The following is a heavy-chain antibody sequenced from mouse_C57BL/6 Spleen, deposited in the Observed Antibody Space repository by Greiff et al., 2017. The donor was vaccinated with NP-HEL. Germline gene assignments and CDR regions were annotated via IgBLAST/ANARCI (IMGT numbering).Heavy chain of an antibody. V-gene: IGHV5-4*01. CDR2: ISDGGSYT. Sequence: DVKLVESGGGLVKPGGSLKLSCAASGFTFSSYAMSWVRQTPEKRLEWVATISDGGSYTYYPDNVKGRFTISRDNAKNNLYLQMSHLKSEDTAMYHCARDRDAMDYWGQGTSVTVSS. CDR1: GFTFSSYA. CDR3: ARDRDAMDY. J-gene: IGHJ4*01. D-gene: IGHD3-3*01.